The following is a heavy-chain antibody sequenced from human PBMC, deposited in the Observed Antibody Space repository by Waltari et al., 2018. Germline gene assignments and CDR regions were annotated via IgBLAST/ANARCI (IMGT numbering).Heavy chain of an antibody. Sequence: QVQLVQSGAEVEKPGASVKVSCKAIGYTFPRYGISWVRPAPGQGLEWMGWVSPHNGDTDYAQKFQGRVTMATDTFMNTAYMELRSLRPDDTAVYYCARGAPYGDYLPCDYWGQGTLVTVSS. V-gene: IGHV1-18*04. CDR3: ARGAPYGDYLPCDY. CDR2: VSPHNGDT. D-gene: IGHD4-17*01. J-gene: IGHJ4*02. CDR1: GYTFPRYG.